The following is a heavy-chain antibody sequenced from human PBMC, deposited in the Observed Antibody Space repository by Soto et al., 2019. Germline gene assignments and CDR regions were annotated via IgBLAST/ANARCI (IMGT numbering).Heavy chain of an antibody. CDR1: GGTFSSYT. CDR3: AGRYSSSSLDYYYGMYV. D-gene: IGHD6-6*01. CDR2: IIPILGIA. Sequence: SVKVSCKASGGTFSSYTISWVRQAPGQGLEWMGRIIPILGIANYAQKFQGRVTITADKSTSTAYMELSSLRSEDTAVYYCAGRYSSSSLDYYYGMYVWGQGTTVTVSS. V-gene: IGHV1-69*02. J-gene: IGHJ6*02.